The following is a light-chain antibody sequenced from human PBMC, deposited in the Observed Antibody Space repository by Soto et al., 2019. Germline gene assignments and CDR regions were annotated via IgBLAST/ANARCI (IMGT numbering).Light chain of an antibody. CDR2: LVS. J-gene: IGKJ5*01. CDR3: MQALQTPIT. CDR1: QGLLHSSGNIH. V-gene: IGKV2-28*01. Sequence: DIVMTQSPLSLSVTPGEPASISCRSSQGLLHSSGNIHLDWYVQKPGQSPQVLISLVSNRASGVTDRFSGSGSGTNFTLQISRVEAEDVGNYYCMQALQTPITFGQGTRLEIK.